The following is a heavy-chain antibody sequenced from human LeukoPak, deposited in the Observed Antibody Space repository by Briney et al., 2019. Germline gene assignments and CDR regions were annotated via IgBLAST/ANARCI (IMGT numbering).Heavy chain of an antibody. J-gene: IGHJ4*02. Sequence: GASVKVSCKASGYTLISYGINWVRQAPGQGLEWMGWISAYNGNTNYAQKLPGRVTMTTDTSTSTAYMELRSLRSDDTAVYYCARSDPLIAAAGTGFDYWGQGTLVTVSS. CDR2: ISAYNGNT. CDR1: GYTLISYG. D-gene: IGHD6-13*01. V-gene: IGHV1-18*01. CDR3: ARSDPLIAAAGTGFDY.